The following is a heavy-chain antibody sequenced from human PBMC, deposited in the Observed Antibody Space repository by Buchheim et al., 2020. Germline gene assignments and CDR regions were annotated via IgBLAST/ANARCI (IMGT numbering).Heavy chain of an antibody. J-gene: IGHJ4*02. Sequence: QVQLVQSGAEVKKPGASVKVSCETSGYTFNTYGITWVRQAPRQGLEWMGWISGYNGNTNYAQKFQGRVTMPTDTSTTTAYMTLRSLRSDDTAVYYWARGKYYGTESYYALDYWGQGTL. V-gene: IGHV1-18*01. CDR3: ARGKYYGTESYYALDY. CDR1: GYTFNTYG. CDR2: ISGYNGNT. D-gene: IGHD3-10*01.